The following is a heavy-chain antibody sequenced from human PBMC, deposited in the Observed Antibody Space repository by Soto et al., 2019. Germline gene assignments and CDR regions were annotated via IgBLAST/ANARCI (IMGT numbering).Heavy chain of an antibody. Sequence: PGESLKISCKGSGYHFGSYWIGWVRQTPAEGLEWMGIIYPTNSDTRYNPSFQGQVTVSADRAISTAYLQWRSLEASDTAMYYCARHLMHPDGQLGHYYYYGMDVWGQGTTVTVSS. D-gene: IGHD6-6*01. CDR1: GYHFGSYW. V-gene: IGHV5-51*01. CDR2: IYPTNSDT. J-gene: IGHJ6*02. CDR3: ARHLMHPDGQLGHYYYYGMDV.